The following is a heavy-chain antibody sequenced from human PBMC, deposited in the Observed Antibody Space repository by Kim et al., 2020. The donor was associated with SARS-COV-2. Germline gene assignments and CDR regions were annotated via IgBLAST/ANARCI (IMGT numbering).Heavy chain of an antibody. CDR3: ARDWIVPSLDYYYYGMDV. Sequence: GGSLRLSCAASGFTFSSYAMHWVRQAPGKGLEWVAVISYDGSNKYYADSVKGRFTISRDNSKNTLYLQMNSLRAEDTAVYYCARDWIVPSLDYYYYGMDV. CDR2: ISYDGSNK. CDR1: GFTFSSYA. D-gene: IGHD2-2*01. J-gene: IGHJ6*01. V-gene: IGHV3-30-3*01.